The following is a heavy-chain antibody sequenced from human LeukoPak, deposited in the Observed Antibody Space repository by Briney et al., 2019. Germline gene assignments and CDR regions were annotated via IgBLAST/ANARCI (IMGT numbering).Heavy chain of an antibody. CDR2: IIPILGIA. CDR3: ARDPRYSSSWYGY. Sequence: GASVKVSCKASGSTFSSYAISWVRQAPGQGLEWMGRIIPILGIANYAQKFQGRVTITADKSTSTAYMELSSLRSEDTAVYYCARDPRYSSSWYGYWGQGTLVTVSS. CDR1: GSTFSSYA. V-gene: IGHV1-69*04. J-gene: IGHJ4*02. D-gene: IGHD6-13*01.